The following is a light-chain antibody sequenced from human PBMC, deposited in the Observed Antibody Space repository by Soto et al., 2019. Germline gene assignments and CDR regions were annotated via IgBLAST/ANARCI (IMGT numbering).Light chain of an antibody. CDR2: GAS. CDR3: QQYGSSRT. CDR1: QSVSSSY. J-gene: IGKJ1*01. Sequence: EIVLTQPPGTLSLSPGERATLSCRASQSVSSSYLAWYQQKPGQAPRLLIYGASSRATGIPARFSGSGSGTDFTLTIRRLEPEDFAVDYCQQYGSSRTFGQGTKVEIK. V-gene: IGKV3-20*01.